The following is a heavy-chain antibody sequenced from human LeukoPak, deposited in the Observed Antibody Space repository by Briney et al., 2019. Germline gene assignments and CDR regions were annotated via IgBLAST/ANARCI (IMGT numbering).Heavy chain of an antibody. J-gene: IGHJ4*01. CDR1: GGSISSGSYY. CDR3: ARGVSGDATKPYYFDY. CDR2: IYTSGST. Sequence: PSETLSLTCTVSGGSISSGSYYWSWIRQPAGKGLEWIGRIYTSGSTNYNPSLKSRVTISVDTSKNQFSLKLSSVTAADTAGDYCARGVSGDATKPYYFDYWGHGTPVTVSS. D-gene: IGHD1-26*01. V-gene: IGHV4-61*02.